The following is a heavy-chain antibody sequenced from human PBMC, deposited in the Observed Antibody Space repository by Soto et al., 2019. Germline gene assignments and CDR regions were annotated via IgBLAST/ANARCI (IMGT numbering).Heavy chain of an antibody. J-gene: IGHJ6*02. CDR1: GGSITCYY. V-gene: IGHV4-4*07. CDR2: IYTSGGT. Sequence: PSETLSLTCSVSGGSITCYYWSWIRQPAGKGLEWVGRIYTSGGTNYNPSLESRVTMSADTSRKQFSLKLTSVTAADTAVYYCARGAVAGVDYGMAVWGRGTTVTVSS. D-gene: IGHD6-13*01. CDR3: ARGAVAGVDYGMAV.